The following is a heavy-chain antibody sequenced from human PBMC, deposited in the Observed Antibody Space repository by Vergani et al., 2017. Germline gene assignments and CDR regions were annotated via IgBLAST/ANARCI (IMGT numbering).Heavy chain of an antibody. CDR3: AKVNPWPEYDSSGYLAAFDI. Sequence: QVQLVESGGGVVQPGRSLRLSCAASGFTFSSYGMHWVRQAPGKGLEWVAVISHDGSNKYYADSGKGRFTISSDHSKNTMYLQMNILRAEDTDVSYCAKVNPWPEYDSSGYLAAFDIWGQGTMVTVSS. CDR2: ISHDGSNK. J-gene: IGHJ3*02. D-gene: IGHD3-22*01. V-gene: IGHV3-30*18. CDR1: GFTFSSYG.